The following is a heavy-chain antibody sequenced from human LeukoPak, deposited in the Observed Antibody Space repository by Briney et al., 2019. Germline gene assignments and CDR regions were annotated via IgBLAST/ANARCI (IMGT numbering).Heavy chain of an antibody. CDR1: GGTFSSYA. D-gene: IGHD4-23*01. J-gene: IGHJ4*02. CDR3: ARVQPPIYGGNSGYYFDY. Sequence: VASVKVSCKASGGTFSSYAISWVRQAPGQGLEWMGGIIPIFGTANYAQKFQGRVTITTDESTSTAYMELSSLRSEDTAVYYCARVQPPIYGGNSGYYFDYWGQGTLVTVSS. CDR2: IIPIFGTA. V-gene: IGHV1-69*05.